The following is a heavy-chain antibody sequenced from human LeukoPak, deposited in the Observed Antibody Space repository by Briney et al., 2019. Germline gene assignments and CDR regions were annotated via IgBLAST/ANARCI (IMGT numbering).Heavy chain of an antibody. CDR1: GGSFSGYY. Sequence: SETLSLTCAVYGGSFSGYYWSWIRQPPGKGLEWIGEINHSGSTNYNPSLKSRVTISVDTSKNQFSLKLSSVTAADTAVYYYARQKWLLPYYFDYWGQGTLVTVSS. CDR2: INHSGST. J-gene: IGHJ4*02. D-gene: IGHD3-22*01. V-gene: IGHV4-34*01. CDR3: ARQKWLLPYYFDY.